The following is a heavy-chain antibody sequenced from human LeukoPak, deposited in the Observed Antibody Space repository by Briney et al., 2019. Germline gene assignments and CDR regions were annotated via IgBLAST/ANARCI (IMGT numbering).Heavy chain of an antibody. CDR2: IYHSGST. CDR3: ARDQGDGYNSPPGY. V-gene: IGHV4-30-2*01. Sequence: SQTLSLTCAVSGGSISSGGYSWSWIRQPPGKGLEWIGYIYHSGSTYYNPSLKSRVTISVDRSKNQFSLKLSSVTAEDTAVYYCARDQGDGYNSPPGYWGQGTLVTVSS. CDR1: GGSISSGGYS. J-gene: IGHJ4*02. D-gene: IGHD5-24*01.